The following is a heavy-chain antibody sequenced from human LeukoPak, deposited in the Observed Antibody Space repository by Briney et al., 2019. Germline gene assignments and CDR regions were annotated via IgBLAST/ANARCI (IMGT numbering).Heavy chain of an antibody. D-gene: IGHD2-15*01. V-gene: IGHV1-8*01. Sequence: ASVKVSCKASGYTFTSYDINWVRQATGRGLEWMGWMNPNSGNTGYAQKFQGRVTMTRNTSISTAYMELSSLRSEDTAVYYCARGKWDLGYCSGGSCYSSGYYYGMDVWGQGTTVTVSS. CDR3: ARGKWDLGYCSGGSCYSSGYYYGMDV. CDR1: GYTFTSYD. CDR2: MNPNSGNT. J-gene: IGHJ6*02.